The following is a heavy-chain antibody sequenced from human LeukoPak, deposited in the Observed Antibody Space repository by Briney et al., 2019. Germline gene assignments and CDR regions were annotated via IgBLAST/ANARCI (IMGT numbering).Heavy chain of an antibody. CDR3: ARGSNWAFDY. CDR2: INQDGSEK. D-gene: IGHD7-27*01. V-gene: IGHV3-7*05. J-gene: IGHJ4*02. Sequence: GGSLRLSCAASGFTFSTYWMSWIRQAPGKGLEWVANINQDGSEKYYVDSVKGRLTISRDNAKNSLYLQMNSLRAEDTAIYYCARGSNWAFDYWGQGTLVTVSS. CDR1: GFTFSTYW.